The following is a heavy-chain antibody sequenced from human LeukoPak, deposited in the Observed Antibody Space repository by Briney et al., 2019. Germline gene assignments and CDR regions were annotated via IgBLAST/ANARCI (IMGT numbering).Heavy chain of an antibody. V-gene: IGHV3-30*14. CDR2: ISYDGSNK. D-gene: IGHD6-19*01. J-gene: IGHJ4*02. Sequence: PGRSLRLSCAASGFTFSSYATHWVRQAPGKGLEWVAVISYDGSNKYYVDSVKGRFTISRDNSKNTLYLQMNTLRAEDTAVYYCAKGSISSGSYYFDYWGQGTLVTVSS. CDR3: AKGSISSGSYYFDY. CDR1: GFTFSSYA.